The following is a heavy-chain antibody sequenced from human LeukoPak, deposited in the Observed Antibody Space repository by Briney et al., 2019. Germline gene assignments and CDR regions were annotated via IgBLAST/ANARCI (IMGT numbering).Heavy chain of an antibody. D-gene: IGHD2-2*01. CDR2: ISSSGNTI. CDR3: TREEVVVLDALDI. J-gene: IGHJ3*02. Sequence: GGSLRLPCAASGFTFSDYYMNWVRQAPGKGLEWVSHISSSGNTIYYADSVKGRFTISRDNAKNSLYLQMNSLRAEDTAVYYCTREEVVVLDALDIWGQGTMVTVSS. CDR1: GFTFSDYY. V-gene: IGHV3-11*04.